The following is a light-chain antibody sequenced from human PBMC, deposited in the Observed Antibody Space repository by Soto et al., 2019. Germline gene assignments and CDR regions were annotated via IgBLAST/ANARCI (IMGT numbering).Light chain of an antibody. Sequence: EILITQYPATLSVSPGERATLSCRASQSVSSNLAWYQQKPGQAPRLLIYGASTRATGIPARFSGSGSGTEFTLTISSLQSEDFAVYYCQQYNNWPRTFGQVTKV. CDR3: QQYNNWPRT. CDR2: GAS. J-gene: IGKJ1*01. CDR1: QSVSSN. V-gene: IGKV3-15*01.